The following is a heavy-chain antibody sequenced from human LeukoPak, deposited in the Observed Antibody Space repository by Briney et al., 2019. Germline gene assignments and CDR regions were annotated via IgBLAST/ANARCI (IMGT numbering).Heavy chain of an antibody. V-gene: IGHV1-46*01. J-gene: IGHJ6*03. CDR3: ARDLSIAAQLESYYYYYYMDV. CDR2: LNPSGGRT. Sequence: GASVKVSCKASGYTFTRYNMHWVRQAPGQGLEWMGILNPSGGRTTYAQKFQGRVTMTRDTSISTAYMELSRLRSDDTAVYYCARDLSIAAQLESYYYYYYMDVWGKGTTVTVSS. D-gene: IGHD6-6*01. CDR1: GYTFTRYN.